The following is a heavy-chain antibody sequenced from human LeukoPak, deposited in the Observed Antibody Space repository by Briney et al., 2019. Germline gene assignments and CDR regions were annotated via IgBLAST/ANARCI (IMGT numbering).Heavy chain of an antibody. D-gene: IGHD6-19*01. CDR2: INPSGGST. J-gene: IGHJ4*02. CDR1: GYSFTSYY. Sequence: ASVKVSCKASGYSFTSYYIHWVRQAPGQGLEWMGIINPSGGSTSYAQKFQGRVTMTRDMSTSTVYMELSSLRSEDTAVYYCARFAVHRRIAVTGQFGLDYWGRGAVVTVSS. CDR3: ARFAVHRRIAVTGQFGLDY. V-gene: IGHV1-46*01.